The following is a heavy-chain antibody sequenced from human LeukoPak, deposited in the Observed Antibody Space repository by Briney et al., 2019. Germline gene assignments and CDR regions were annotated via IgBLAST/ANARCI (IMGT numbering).Heavy chain of an antibody. Sequence: GGSLRLSCAASGSIVSSNYMSWVRQAPGKGLEWVSAISGSGGSTYYADSVKGRFTISRDNSKNTLYLQMNSLRAEDTAVYYCAKAYGDYPTLGGQGTLVTVSS. CDR1: GSIVSSNY. J-gene: IGHJ4*02. CDR2: ISGSGGST. V-gene: IGHV3-23*01. CDR3: AKAYGDYPTL. D-gene: IGHD4-17*01.